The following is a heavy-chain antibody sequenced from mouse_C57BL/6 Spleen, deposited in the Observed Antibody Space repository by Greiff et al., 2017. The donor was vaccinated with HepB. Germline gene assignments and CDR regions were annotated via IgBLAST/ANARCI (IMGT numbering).Heavy chain of an antibody. CDR3: ARQGVITTVVATPYAMDY. J-gene: IGHJ4*01. D-gene: IGHD1-1*01. CDR2: ISSGGSYT. Sequence: EVKLVESGGDLVKPGGSLKLSCAASGFTFSSYGMSWVRQTPDKRLEWVATISSGGSYTYYPDSVKGRFTISRDNAKNTLYLQMSSLKSEDTAMYYCARQGVITTVVATPYAMDYWGQGTSVTVSS. V-gene: IGHV5-6*01. CDR1: GFTFSSYG.